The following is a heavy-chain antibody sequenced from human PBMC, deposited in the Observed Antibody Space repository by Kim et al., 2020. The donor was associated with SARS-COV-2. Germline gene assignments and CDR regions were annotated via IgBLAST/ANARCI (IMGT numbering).Heavy chain of an antibody. CDR3: ASRRGWNTGSSFDF. V-gene: IGHV5-51*01. CDR2: IYPGDSDT. D-gene: IGHD1-1*01. J-gene: IGHJ4*02. Sequence: GESLKISCWSSAYSFSSYWIGWVRQMPGKGLEWMGIIYPGDSDTRYSPSFQGQVTISADKSISTAYLQWSSLKASDTAMYYCASRRGWNTGSSFDFWGQGTLVTVSS. CDR1: AYSFSSYW.